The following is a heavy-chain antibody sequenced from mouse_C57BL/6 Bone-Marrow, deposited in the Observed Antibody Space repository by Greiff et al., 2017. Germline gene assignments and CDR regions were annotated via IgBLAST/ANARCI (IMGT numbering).Heavy chain of an antibody. Sequence: QVQLKESGAELVKPGASVKLSCKASGYTFTEYTIHWVKQRSGQGLEWIGRFYPGSGSITYNEKFKDKATLTADKSSLTVYMELSRLTSEDSAVYCCARHEAYFPYAMDYWGQGTSVTVSS. J-gene: IGHJ4*01. CDR3: ARHEAYFPYAMDY. CDR2: FYPGSGSI. D-gene: IGHD2-10*01. CDR1: GYTFTEYT. V-gene: IGHV1-62-2*01.